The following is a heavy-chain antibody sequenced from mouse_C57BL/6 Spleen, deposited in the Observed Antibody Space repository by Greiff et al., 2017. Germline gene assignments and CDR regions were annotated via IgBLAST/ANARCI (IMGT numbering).Heavy chain of an antibody. V-gene: IGHV1-81*01. J-gene: IGHJ1*03. CDR1: GYTFTSYG. CDR3: AEGYDGNWYFDV. Sequence: VQLQQSGAELARPGASVKLSCKASGYTFTSYGISWVKQRTGQGLEWIGEIYPRSGNTYYNEKFKGKATLTADKSSSTAYMELRSLTSEDSAVYFCAEGYDGNWYFDVWGTGTTVTVSS. CDR2: IYPRSGNT. D-gene: IGHD2-2*01.